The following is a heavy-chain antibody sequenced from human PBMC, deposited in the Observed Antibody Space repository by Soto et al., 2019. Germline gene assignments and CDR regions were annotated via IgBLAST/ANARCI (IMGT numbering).Heavy chain of an antibody. D-gene: IGHD6-19*01. V-gene: IGHV3-23*01. CDR1: GFTFHSYA. J-gene: IGHJ4*02. CDR2: IRNSGDST. CDR3: ATYIAVAINY. Sequence: PGGSLRLSCVASGFTFHSYAMIWVRQAPGKGLEWVSGIRNSGDSTSYGDSVKGRFTISRDNSKNMLYLQMNSPRAEDTATYYCATYIAVAINYWGQGAQVTVSS.